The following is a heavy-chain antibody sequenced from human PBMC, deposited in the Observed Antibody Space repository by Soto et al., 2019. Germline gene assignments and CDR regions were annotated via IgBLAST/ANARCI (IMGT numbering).Heavy chain of an antibody. J-gene: IGHJ6*02. V-gene: IGHV3-30-3*01. CDR1: GFTFSSYA. CDR3: ARVTPLGGGSSSFTPLINYYYYGMDV. CDR2: ISYDGSNK. Sequence: GGSLRLSCAASGFTFSSYAMHWVRQAPGKGLEWVAVISYDGSNKYYADSVKGRFTISRDNSKNTLYLQMNSLRAEDTAVYYCARVTPLGGGSSSFTPLINYYYYGMDVWGQGTTVTVSS. D-gene: IGHD2-15*01.